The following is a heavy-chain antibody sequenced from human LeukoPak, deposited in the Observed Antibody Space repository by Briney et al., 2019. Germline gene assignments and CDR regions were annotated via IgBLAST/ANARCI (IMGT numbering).Heavy chain of an antibody. D-gene: IGHD1-14*01. CDR3: ARVRTDYYYYYMDV. Sequence: PSENLSLTRTVSGGSLSRYYWGLVRPAPGEGLEWVGYIYYSGSTNYNPSLKSRVTISVDTSKNQFSLKLSSVTAADTAVYYCARVRTDYYYYYMDVWGKGTTVTVSS. CDR1: GGSLSRYY. V-gene: IGHV4-59*01. J-gene: IGHJ6*03. CDR2: IYYSGST.